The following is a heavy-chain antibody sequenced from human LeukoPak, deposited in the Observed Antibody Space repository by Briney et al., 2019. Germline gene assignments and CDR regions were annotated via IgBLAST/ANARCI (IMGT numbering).Heavy chain of an antibody. CDR3: ARGRRYSGYDYGFDP. V-gene: IGHV4-34*01. CDR1: GGSFSGYY. CDR2: INHSGST. D-gene: IGHD5-12*01. J-gene: IGHJ5*02. Sequence: SETLSLTCAVYGGSFSGYYWSWIRQPPGKGLEWIGEINHSGSTNYTPSLKSRVTISVDTSKNQFSLKLSSVTAADTAVYYCARGRRYSGYDYGFDPWGQGTLVTVSS.